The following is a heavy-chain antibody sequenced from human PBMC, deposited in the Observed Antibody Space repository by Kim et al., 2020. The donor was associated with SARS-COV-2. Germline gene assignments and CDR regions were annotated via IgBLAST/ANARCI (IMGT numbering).Heavy chain of an antibody. D-gene: IGHD3-9*01. Sequence: KYSHKIQRSGTITRDTSASTAYMALSSLRSEDTAVYYCARATGRDPVMDYWGQGTLVTVSS. V-gene: IGHV1-3*01. CDR3: ARATGRDPVMDY. J-gene: IGHJ4*02.